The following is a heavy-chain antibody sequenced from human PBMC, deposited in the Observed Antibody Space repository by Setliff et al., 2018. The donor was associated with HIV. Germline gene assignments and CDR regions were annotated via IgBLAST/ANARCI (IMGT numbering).Heavy chain of an antibody. D-gene: IGHD3-10*01. V-gene: IGHV4-59*11. Sequence: SETLSLTCTVSGGSISSHYWSWIRQAPGKGLEWIGTMYFRGNARNSPSLKSRVAISVDTSKNQLSLNLTSVTAADTAVYYCARVETTVRGATYGMDVWGQGTTVTVSS. CDR1: GGSISSHY. J-gene: IGHJ6*02. CDR3: ARVETTVRGATYGMDV. CDR2: MYFRGNA.